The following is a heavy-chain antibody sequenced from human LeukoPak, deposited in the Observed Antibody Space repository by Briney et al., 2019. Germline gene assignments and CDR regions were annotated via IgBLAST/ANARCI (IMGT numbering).Heavy chain of an antibody. CDR2: ISGSGGST. V-gene: IGHV3-23*01. CDR1: GFTFGSYA. J-gene: IGHJ4*02. CDR3: AKSIRCDKVGNFDY. Sequence: GGSLRLSCSASGFTFGSYAMSWVRQAPGKGLEWVSAISGSGGSTYYADSVKGRFTTSRDNSKNMLYLQMNSLRVEDSAEYYCAKSIRCDKVGNFDYWGQRTLVTVSS. D-gene: IGHD1-26*01.